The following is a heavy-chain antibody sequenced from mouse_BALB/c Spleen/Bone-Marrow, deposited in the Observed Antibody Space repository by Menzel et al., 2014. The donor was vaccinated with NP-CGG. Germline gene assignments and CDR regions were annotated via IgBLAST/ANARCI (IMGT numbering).Heavy chain of an antibody. J-gene: IGHJ1*01. CDR1: GYSITSDYA. V-gene: IGHV3-2*02. CDR2: ISYSGGP. CDR3: ARVYYYTYSYFDV. Sequence: EVKLVESGPGLVKPSQSLSLTCTVTGYSITSDYAWNWIRPFPGNKLEWMGYISYSGGPNYNPSLKSRISITRYTSKTLFFLHLNSVTTEDTATYYSARVYYYTYSYFDVWGAGTTVTVSS. D-gene: IGHD1-1*02.